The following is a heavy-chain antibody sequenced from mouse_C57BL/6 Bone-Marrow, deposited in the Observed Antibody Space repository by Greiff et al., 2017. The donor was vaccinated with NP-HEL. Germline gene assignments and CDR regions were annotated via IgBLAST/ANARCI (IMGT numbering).Heavy chain of an antibody. J-gene: IGHJ1*03. D-gene: IGHD1-1*01. CDR1: GYTFTSYG. Sequence: LQESGAELARPGASVKLSCKASGYTFTSYGISWVKQRTGQGLEWIGEIYPRSGNTYYNEKFKGKATLTADKSSSTAYMELRSLTSEDSAVYFCARGGSSYWYFDVWGTGTTVTVSS. CDR2: IYPRSGNT. CDR3: ARGGSSYWYFDV. V-gene: IGHV1-81*01.